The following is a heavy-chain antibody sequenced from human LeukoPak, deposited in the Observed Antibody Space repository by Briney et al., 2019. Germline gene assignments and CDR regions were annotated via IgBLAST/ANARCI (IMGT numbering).Heavy chain of an antibody. D-gene: IGHD6-13*01. Sequence: PGESLRLSCAVSGFTFCSYSMNWVRQAPGKGLEWVSSISSSSSHIYYADSVKGRFTISRDKAKNSLYLQMNSLRAEDTAVYYCARYAAAAGEFDYWGQGTLVTVSS. CDR3: ARYAAAAGEFDY. V-gene: IGHV3-21*01. CDR1: GFTFCSYS. CDR2: ISSSSSHI. J-gene: IGHJ4*02.